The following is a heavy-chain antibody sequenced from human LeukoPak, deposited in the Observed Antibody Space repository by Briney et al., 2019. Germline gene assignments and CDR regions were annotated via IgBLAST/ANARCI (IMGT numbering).Heavy chain of an antibody. J-gene: IGHJ4*02. CDR1: GGSFSGYY. V-gene: IGHV4-34*01. Sequence: KPAETLSLTCAVHGGSFSGYYWSWIRQPPGKGLEWIGEINHSGSTNYNPSLKSRVTISVDTSKNQFSLKLSSVTAADTAVYYCARGRGRSGWYDYWGQGTLVTVSS. D-gene: IGHD6-19*01. CDR3: ARGRGRSGWYDY. CDR2: INHSGST.